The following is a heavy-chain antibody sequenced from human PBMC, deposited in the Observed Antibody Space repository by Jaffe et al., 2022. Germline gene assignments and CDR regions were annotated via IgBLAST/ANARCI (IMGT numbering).Heavy chain of an antibody. D-gene: IGHD3-9*01. CDR1: GGSISSYY. CDR2: IYYSGST. J-gene: IGHJ3*02. CDR3: ARVTVLRYFDWSASSAFDI. V-gene: IGHV4-59*01. Sequence: QVQLQESGPGLVKPSETLSLTCTVSGGSISSYYWSWIRQPPGKGLEWIGYIYYSGSTNYNPSLKSRVTISVDTSKNQFSLKLSSVTAADTAVYYCARVTVLRYFDWSASSAFDIWGQGTMVTVSS.